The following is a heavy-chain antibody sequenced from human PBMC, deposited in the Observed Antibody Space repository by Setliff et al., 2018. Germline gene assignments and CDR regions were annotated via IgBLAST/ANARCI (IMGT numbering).Heavy chain of an antibody. CDR3: ARDREVVGSTRGTYYHYYHMDV. Sequence: GESLKISCAASGFTVSSNYMTWVRQAPGKGLEWVSLIYSDGSAYYADSVKGRFTISRDNSENTLYLQMNSLRAEDTAVYYCARDREVVGSTRGTYYHYYHMDVWGKGTTVTVS. J-gene: IGHJ6*03. CDR1: GFTVSSNY. CDR2: IYSDGSA. V-gene: IGHV3-66*02. D-gene: IGHD1-26*01.